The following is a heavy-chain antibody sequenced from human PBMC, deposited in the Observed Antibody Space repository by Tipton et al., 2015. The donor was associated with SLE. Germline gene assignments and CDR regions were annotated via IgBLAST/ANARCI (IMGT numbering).Heavy chain of an antibody. J-gene: IGHJ4*02. CDR1: GGSFSGYY. D-gene: IGHD6-19*01. V-gene: IGHV4-34*09. Sequence: TLSLTCAVYGGSFSGYYWSWIRQPPGKGLEWIGEINHSGSTNYNPSLKSRVTISVDTSKNQFSLKLSSVTAADTAVYYCARGIAVAGFDYWGQGTLVTVSS. CDR2: INHSGST. CDR3: ARGIAVAGFDY.